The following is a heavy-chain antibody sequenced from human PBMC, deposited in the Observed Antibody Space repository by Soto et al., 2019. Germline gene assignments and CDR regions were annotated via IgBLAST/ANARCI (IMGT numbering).Heavy chain of an antibody. D-gene: IGHD1-26*01. CDR1: AFTFNTHW. CDR2: IHFDGITT. V-gene: IGHV3-74*01. Sequence: PGGSLRLSCTASAFTFNTHWMHWVRQAPGKGLVWVSRIHFDGITTNYADSVKGRLTVSRDNAKNTVYLHVNTLRDEDTAVYYCARGGAMGVDYWGQGTLVTVSS. J-gene: IGHJ4*02. CDR3: ARGGAMGVDY.